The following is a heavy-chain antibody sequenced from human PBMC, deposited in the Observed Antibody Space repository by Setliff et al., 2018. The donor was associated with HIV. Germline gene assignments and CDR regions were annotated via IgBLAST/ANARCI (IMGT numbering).Heavy chain of an antibody. V-gene: IGHV4-30-2*03. CDR2: LYFSGST. J-gene: IGHJ4*02. CDR1: GDSISSGGYS. Sequence: SETLSLTCAVSGDSISSGGYSWNWIRQPPGKGLEWIGTLYFSGSTNYNSSLKSRVTISVDTSKNQFSLRLTSVTAADTAVYFCARSSAAGGGWFGELWITYYFDSWGQGTLVTVSS. CDR3: ARSSAAGGGWFGELWITYYFDS. D-gene: IGHD3-10*01.